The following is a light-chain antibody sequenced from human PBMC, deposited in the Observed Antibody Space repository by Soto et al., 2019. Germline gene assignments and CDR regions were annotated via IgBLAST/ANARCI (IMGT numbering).Light chain of an antibody. CDR3: QQRSNWPPE. Sequence: EIVLTQSPATLSLSPGERATLSCRASQRVSSYLAWHQQKPGQAPRLLMYDASNRATGIPARFSGSGSGTDFTLTISSLEPEDFAVYYCQQRSNWPPEFGPGTKVDIK. CDR1: QRVSSY. CDR2: DAS. V-gene: IGKV3-11*01. J-gene: IGKJ3*01.